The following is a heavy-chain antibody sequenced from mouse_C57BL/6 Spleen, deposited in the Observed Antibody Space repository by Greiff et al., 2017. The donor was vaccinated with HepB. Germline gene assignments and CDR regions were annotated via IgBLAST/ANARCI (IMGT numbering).Heavy chain of an antibody. V-gene: IGHV1-76*01. Sequence: QVQLQQSGAELVRPGASVKLSCKASGYTFTDYYINWVKQRPGQGLEWIARIYPGSGNTYYNEKFKGKATLTAEKSSSTAYMQLSSLTSEDSAVYFCARSGIYYYAMDYWGQGTSVTVSS. J-gene: IGHJ4*01. CDR1: GYTFTDYY. CDR2: IYPGSGNT. CDR3: ARSGIYYYAMDY.